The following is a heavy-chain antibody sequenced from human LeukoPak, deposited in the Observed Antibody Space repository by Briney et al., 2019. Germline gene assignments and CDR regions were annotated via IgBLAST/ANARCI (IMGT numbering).Heavy chain of an antibody. CDR1: GFTFSSYA. V-gene: IGHV3-20*04. Sequence: SGGSLRLSCAASGFTFSSYAMSWVRQAPGKGLEWVSGINWNGDSIGYADSVKGRFTISRDNAKNSLYLQMNSLRAEDTALYYCARPRGCSSTTCYLTDAFDIWGQGTMVTVSS. J-gene: IGHJ3*02. D-gene: IGHD2-2*01. CDR2: INWNGDSI. CDR3: ARPRGCSSTTCYLTDAFDI.